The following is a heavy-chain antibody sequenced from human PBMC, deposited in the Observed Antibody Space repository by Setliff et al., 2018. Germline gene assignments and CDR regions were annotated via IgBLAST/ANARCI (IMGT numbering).Heavy chain of an antibody. J-gene: IGHJ4*02. Sequence: ASVKVSCKTSNYPFVSYGLSWVRQAPGQGLEWLGWISAYTGKADYAHNFQDRLTMTTDTSTNTAYMELRSLTSDDTAVYFCARAPRLEWILPTFDYWGQGTLVTVSS. V-gene: IGHV1-18*01. CDR1: NYPFVSYG. CDR3: ARAPRLEWILPTFDY. CDR2: ISAYTGKA. D-gene: IGHD3-3*01.